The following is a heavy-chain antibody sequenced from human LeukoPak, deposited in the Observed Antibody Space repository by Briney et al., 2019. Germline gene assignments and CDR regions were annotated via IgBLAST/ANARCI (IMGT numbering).Heavy chain of an antibody. V-gene: IGHV3-21*01. CDR1: GFTFSSYT. D-gene: IGHD5-24*01. Sequence: PGGSLRLSCAASGFTFSSYTMNWVRQAPGKGLEWVSSITSSSYIYYADSVKGRFTISRDNAKKSLFLQMNSLRAEDTAVYYCARARNGGDNEGAFDIWGQGTMVTVSS. CDR3: ARARNGGDNEGAFDI. J-gene: IGHJ3*02. CDR2: ITSSSYI.